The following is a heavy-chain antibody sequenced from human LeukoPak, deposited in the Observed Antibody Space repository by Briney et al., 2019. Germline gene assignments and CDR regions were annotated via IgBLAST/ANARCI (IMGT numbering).Heavy chain of an antibody. Sequence: SETLSLTCTVSGGSISSSSYYWGWIRQPPGKGLEWIGSIYYSGRTYYNPSLKSRVTISVDTSKNQFSLKLSSVTAADTAVYYCARHGGSGMGADYFDYWGQGTLVTVSS. CDR3: ARHGGSGMGADYFDY. CDR2: IYYSGRT. CDR1: GGSISSSSYY. J-gene: IGHJ4*02. V-gene: IGHV4-39*01. D-gene: IGHD1-26*01.